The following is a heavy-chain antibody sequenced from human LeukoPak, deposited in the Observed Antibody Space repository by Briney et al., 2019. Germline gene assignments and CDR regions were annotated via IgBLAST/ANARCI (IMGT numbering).Heavy chain of an antibody. V-gene: IGHV3-74*01. D-gene: IGHD4-17*01. CDR3: ARGGDYVWFDP. Sequence: GGSLRLSCAASGFSFSNDSMHWVRQVPGKGPLWVSRISSDGSSTSYADSVKGRFTISRDNAKNTLYLQMDSLRVEDTAVYYCARGGDYVWFDPWGQGTLVTVSS. CDR1: GFSFSNDS. CDR2: ISSDGSST. J-gene: IGHJ5*02.